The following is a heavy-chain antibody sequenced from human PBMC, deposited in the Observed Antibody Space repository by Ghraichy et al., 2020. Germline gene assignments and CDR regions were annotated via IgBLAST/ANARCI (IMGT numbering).Heavy chain of an antibody. CDR1: GGSVTGYY. V-gene: IGHV4-34*01. J-gene: IGHJ5*02. D-gene: IGHD3-10*01. CDR3: ARCPRGPAMVRGGGADL. Sequence: SETLSLTCTVYGGSVTGYYWSWIRQPPGKGLEWIGEVNHSGRTNYSPSLKSRVTMSLDTSNNQFALKVNSLTAADTAVYFCARCPRGPAMVRGGGADLWGQGTLVTVSS. CDR2: VNHSGRT.